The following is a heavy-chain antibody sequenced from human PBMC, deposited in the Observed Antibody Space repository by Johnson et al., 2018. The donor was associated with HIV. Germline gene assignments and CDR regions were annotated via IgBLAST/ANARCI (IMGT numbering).Heavy chain of an antibody. CDR1: GFTFHDYG. V-gene: IGHV3-66*01. Sequence: VQLVESGGGLVQPGGSLILSCEASGFTFHDYGMSWVSQAPGKGLEGVSVIYSGGSTYYADSVKGRFTISRDNSKNTLYLQMNSLRAEDTALYYCARRGWELWTTQNAFDIWGQGTMVTVSS. CDR3: ARRGWELWTTQNAFDI. J-gene: IGHJ3*02. CDR2: IYSGGST. D-gene: IGHD1-26*01.